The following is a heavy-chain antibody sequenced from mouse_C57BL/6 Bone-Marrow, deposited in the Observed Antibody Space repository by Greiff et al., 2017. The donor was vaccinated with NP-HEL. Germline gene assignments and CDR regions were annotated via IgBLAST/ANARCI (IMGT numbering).Heavy chain of an antibody. CDR1: GFTFSDYG. V-gene: IGHV5-17*01. Sequence: EVQGVESGGGLVKPGGSLKLSCAASGFTFSDYGMHWVRQAPEKGLEWVAYISSGSSTIYSADTVKGRFTIYRDNAKNTLFLQMTSLRSEDTAMYYCARGYYGSRPYWYFDVWGTGTTVTVSS. J-gene: IGHJ1*03. CDR2: ISSGSSTI. CDR3: ARGYYGSRPYWYFDV. D-gene: IGHD1-1*01.